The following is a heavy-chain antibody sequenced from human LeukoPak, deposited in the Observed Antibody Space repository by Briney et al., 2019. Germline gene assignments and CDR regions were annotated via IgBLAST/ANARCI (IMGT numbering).Heavy chain of an antibody. D-gene: IGHD5-12*01. CDR3: AKGYYSGYDSGAFDY. Sequence: PGGSLRLSCTASGFSFDDYAMHWVRQAPGRGLEWMCLVSWDGGTTFCADSVEGRFTISRDNTRNSPYLQMGSLRAEDTALYFCAKGYYSGYDSGAFDYWGQGTLVTVSS. CDR1: GFSFDDYA. V-gene: IGHV3-43D*03. CDR2: VSWDGGTT. J-gene: IGHJ4*02.